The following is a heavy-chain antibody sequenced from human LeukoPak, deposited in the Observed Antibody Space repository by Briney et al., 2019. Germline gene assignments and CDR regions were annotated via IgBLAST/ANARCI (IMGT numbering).Heavy chain of an antibody. Sequence: ASVKVSCKASGGTFSSYAISWVRQAPGQGLEWMGGIIPIFGTANYAQKFQGRVTITADESTSTAYMEQSSLRSDDTAVYYCARFGSALYGIDVWGQGTTVTVSS. J-gene: IGHJ6*02. CDR2: IIPIFGTA. D-gene: IGHD3-10*01. CDR1: GGTFSSYA. V-gene: IGHV1-69*13. CDR3: ARFGSALYGIDV.